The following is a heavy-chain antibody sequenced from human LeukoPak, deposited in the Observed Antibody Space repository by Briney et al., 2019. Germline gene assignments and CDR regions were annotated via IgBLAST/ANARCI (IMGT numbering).Heavy chain of an antibody. J-gene: IGHJ4*02. D-gene: IGHD5-18*01. V-gene: IGHV4-34*01. CDR1: GGSFSGYY. Sequence: SETLSLTCAVYGGSFSGYYWSWIRQPPGKGLEWIGEINHSGSTNYNPSLKSRVTISVDTSKNQFSLKLSSVTAADTAVYYCARAHRLDTAMASDYWGQGTLVTVSS. CDR2: INHSGST. CDR3: ARAHRLDTAMASDY.